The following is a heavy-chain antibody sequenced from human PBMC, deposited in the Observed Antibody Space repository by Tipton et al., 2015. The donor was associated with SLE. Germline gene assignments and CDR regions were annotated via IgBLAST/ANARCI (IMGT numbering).Heavy chain of an antibody. V-gene: IGHV3-33*08. CDR1: GFTFSSYA. J-gene: IGHJ4*02. Sequence: LSLTCAASGFTFSSYAMHWVRQAPGKGLEWVAAVWSDGSNNYYADSVKGRFTVSRDNSKNTVYLEMNSVRAEDTAVYYCTREARGFDYWGQGNLVTVSS. CDR3: TREARGFDY. CDR2: VWSDGSNN.